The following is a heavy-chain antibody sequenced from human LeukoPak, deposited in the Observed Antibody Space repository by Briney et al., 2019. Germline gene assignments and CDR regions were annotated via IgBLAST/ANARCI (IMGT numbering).Heavy chain of an antibody. J-gene: IGHJ4*02. CDR2: ICPDSGGT. Sequence: ASVKVSCKASGYTFTDYYMHWVRQAPGHGPEWMGWICPDSGGTNYAQKFQGRVTMTRDTSISTAYMGLSRLTSDDTAVYYCARGRSDYYLDSWGQGTLVTVSS. CDR1: GYTFTDYY. V-gene: IGHV1-2*02. D-gene: IGHD3-10*01. CDR3: ARGRSDYYLDS.